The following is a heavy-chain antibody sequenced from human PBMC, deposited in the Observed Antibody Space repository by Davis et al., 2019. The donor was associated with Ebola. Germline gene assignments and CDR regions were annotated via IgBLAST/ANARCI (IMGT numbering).Heavy chain of an antibody. J-gene: IGHJ4*02. CDR2: ISGSGGST. V-gene: IGHV3-23*01. Sequence: PGGSLRLSCAASGFTFSSYWMSWVRQAPGKGLEWVSAISGSGGSTYYADSVKGRFTISRDNSKNTLYLQMNSLRAEDTAVYYCAKDHKAYSSSSGGVDYWGQGTLVTVSS. D-gene: IGHD6-6*01. CDR3: AKDHKAYSSSSGGVDY. CDR1: GFTFSSYW.